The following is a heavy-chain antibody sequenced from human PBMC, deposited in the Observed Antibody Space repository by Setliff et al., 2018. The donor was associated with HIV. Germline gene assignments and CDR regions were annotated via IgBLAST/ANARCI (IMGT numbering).Heavy chain of an antibody. Sequence: SVKVSCKASGGTFSRYSITWARQAPGQGLEWMGGIIPIFNTANYAQKFQGRVTITADESTSTAYMEPSSLGSEDTAVYYCARGSGGYCSGGSCYFGFGLALWGQGTTVTVSS. J-gene: IGHJ6*02. CDR2: IIPIFNTA. CDR1: GGTFSRYS. D-gene: IGHD2-15*01. V-gene: IGHV1-69*13. CDR3: ARGSGGYCSGGSCYFGFGLAL.